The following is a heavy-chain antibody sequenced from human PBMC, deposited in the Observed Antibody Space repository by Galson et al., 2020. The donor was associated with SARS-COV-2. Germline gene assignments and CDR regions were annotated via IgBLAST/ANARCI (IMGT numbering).Heavy chain of an antibody. J-gene: IGHJ4*01. CDR1: GDSIRPYH. Sequence: SETLSLTCTVSGDSIRPYHWNWLRQSPGKGLEWLGHIYYNGSTRFNPSFKSRLTISLDTFKRQFSLRMRSVTPADTAVYYCARDSTGWGDVFDVWGQGTLVTVSS. V-gene: IGHV4-59*13. CDR3: ARDSTGWGDVFDV. D-gene: IGHD2-8*02. CDR2: IYYNGST.